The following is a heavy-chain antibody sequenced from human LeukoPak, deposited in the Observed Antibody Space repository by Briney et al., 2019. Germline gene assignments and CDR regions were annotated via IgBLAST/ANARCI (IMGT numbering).Heavy chain of an antibody. CDR1: GFTFSNFP. Sequence: PGGSLRLSCAASGFTFSNFPMSWVRQAPGKGLEWVGFIRSRAYGGTTEYAASVKGRFTISRDDSKSIAYLQMNSLKTEDTAVYYCTRAHEDFWTVDYFDYWGQGTLVTVSS. J-gene: IGHJ4*02. CDR2: IRSRAYGGTT. V-gene: IGHV3-49*02. CDR3: TRAHEDFWTVDYFDY. D-gene: IGHD3/OR15-3a*01.